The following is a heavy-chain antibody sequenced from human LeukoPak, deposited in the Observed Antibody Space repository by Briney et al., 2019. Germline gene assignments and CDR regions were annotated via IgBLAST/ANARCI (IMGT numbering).Heavy chain of an antibody. J-gene: IGHJ4*02. D-gene: IGHD4/OR15-4a*01. CDR3: ARRAGAYSHPYGY. Sequence: GGYLRPSCTVSGFTVSTNSMSWVRQAPGKGLEWVSFIYSDNTHYSDSVKGRFTISRDNSKNTLYLQMNSLRAEDTAVYYCARRAGAYSHPYGYWGQGTLVTVSS. CDR2: IYSDNT. CDR1: GFTVSTNS. V-gene: IGHV3-53*01.